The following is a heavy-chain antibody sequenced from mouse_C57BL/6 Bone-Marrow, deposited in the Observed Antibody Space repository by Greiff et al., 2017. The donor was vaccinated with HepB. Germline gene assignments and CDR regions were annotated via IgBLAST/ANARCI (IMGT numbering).Heavy chain of an antibody. D-gene: IGHD1-1*01. Sequence: QVQLQQPVAELVKPGASVKLSCKASGYSFTSYWMHWVKQRPGQGLEWIGMINPNSGSTNYNEKFKSKATLTVDKSSSTAYMQLSSLTSEDSAVYYCARGDYGSSPSYWYFDVWGTGTTVTVSS. CDR2: INPNSGST. CDR3: ARGDYGSSPSYWYFDV. CDR1: GYSFTSYW. J-gene: IGHJ1*03. V-gene: IGHV1-64*01.